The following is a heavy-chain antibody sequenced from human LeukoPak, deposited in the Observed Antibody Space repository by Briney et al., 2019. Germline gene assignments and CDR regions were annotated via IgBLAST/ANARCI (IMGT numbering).Heavy chain of an antibody. CDR2: INHSGST. V-gene: IGHV4-34*01. CDR1: GGSFSGYY. CDR3: ASVRIAAAGLIFDY. Sequence: TSETLSLTCAVYGGSFSGYYWNWIRQPPGKGLEWTGEINHSGSTNYNPSLKSRVAISVDTSKNQFSLKLSSVTAADTAVYYCASVRIAAAGLIFDYWGQGTLVTVSS. D-gene: IGHD6-13*01. J-gene: IGHJ4*02.